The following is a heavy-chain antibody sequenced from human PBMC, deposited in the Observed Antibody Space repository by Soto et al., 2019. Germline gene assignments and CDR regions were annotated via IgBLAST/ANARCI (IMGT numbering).Heavy chain of an antibody. CDR3: ARGRKITYYYGSGSYLRGDWCDP. V-gene: IGHV1-2*04. Sequence: ASVKVSCKASGYTFTGYYRQWMRQAPGKGLEWMGWINPDTGGTDLTQKFQGWVTMTRDTSISTAYMELSRLRSDDTAVYYCARGRKITYYYGSGSYLRGDWCDPWGQGTLVTVSS. CDR1: GYTFTGYY. D-gene: IGHD3-10*01. CDR2: INPDTGGT. J-gene: IGHJ5*02.